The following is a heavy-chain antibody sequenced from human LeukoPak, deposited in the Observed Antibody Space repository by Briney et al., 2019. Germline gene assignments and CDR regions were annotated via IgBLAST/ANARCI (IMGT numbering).Heavy chain of an antibody. J-gene: IGHJ6*02. D-gene: IGHD3-22*01. CDR3: ARSYYDSSGYYYDGGYYGMDV. Sequence: HPGGSLRLSCAASGFTFSSYWMTWVRQAPGKGLEWVANIKQDGSEKYYVDSVKGRFTISRDSARNSLYLQMTSLRAEDTAVYYCARSYYDSSGYYYDGGYYGMDVWGQGTTVTVSS. V-gene: IGHV3-7*03. CDR1: GFTFSSYW. CDR2: IKQDGSEK.